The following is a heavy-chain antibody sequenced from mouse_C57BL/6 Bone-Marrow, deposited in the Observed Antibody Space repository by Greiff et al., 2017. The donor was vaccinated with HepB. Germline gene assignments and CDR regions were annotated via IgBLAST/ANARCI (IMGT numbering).Heavy chain of an antibody. J-gene: IGHJ3*01. CDR2: IDPSDSYT. D-gene: IGHD2-4*01. Sequence: QVQLQQPGAELVRPGTSVKLSCKASGYTFTSYWMHWVKQRPGQGLEWIGVIDPSDSYTNYNQKFKGKATLTVDTSSSTAYMQLSSLTSEDSAVYYCARSGEHDYPPLFAYWGQGTLVTVSA. V-gene: IGHV1-59*01. CDR3: ARSGEHDYPPLFAY. CDR1: GYTFTSYW.